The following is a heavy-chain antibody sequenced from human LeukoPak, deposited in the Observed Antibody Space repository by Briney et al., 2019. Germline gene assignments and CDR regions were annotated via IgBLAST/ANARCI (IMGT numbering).Heavy chain of an antibody. Sequence: GGSLRLSCAASGLTFSSYEMNWVRQAPGKGLEWVSYISSSGSTIYYADSVKGRFTISRDNSKNTLYLQMNSLRAEDTAVYYCAKGIAYCGGDCYPIGEGFDYWGQGTLVTVSS. CDR2: ISSSGSTI. CDR3: AKGIAYCGGDCYPIGEGFDY. J-gene: IGHJ4*02. CDR1: GLTFSSYE. D-gene: IGHD2-21*02. V-gene: IGHV3-48*03.